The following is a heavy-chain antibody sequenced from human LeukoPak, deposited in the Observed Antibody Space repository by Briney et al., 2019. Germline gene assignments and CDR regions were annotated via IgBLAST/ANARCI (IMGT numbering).Heavy chain of an antibody. V-gene: IGHV3-74*01. J-gene: IGHJ4*02. CDR1: GFTFSSYW. D-gene: IGHD5-12*01. Sequence: GGSLRLSCAASGFTFSSYWMHWVRQAPGKGLVWVSRINSDGSSTSFADSVKGRFTISRDNAKNTLYLQMNSLRAEDTALYYCAKEGERGYDYCFDYWGQGTLVTVSS. CDR2: INSDGSST. CDR3: AKEGERGYDYCFDY.